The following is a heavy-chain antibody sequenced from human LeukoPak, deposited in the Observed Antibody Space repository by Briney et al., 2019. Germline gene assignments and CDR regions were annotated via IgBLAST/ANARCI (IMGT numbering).Heavy chain of an antibody. J-gene: IGHJ4*02. CDR2: IYYSGST. CDR1: GGSISSYY. V-gene: IGHV4-59*08. D-gene: IGHD3-22*01. CDR3: ARLHTYYYDSSGYYFDY. Sequence: SETLSLTCTVSGGSISSYYWSWIRQPPGKGLEWIGYIYYSGSTNYNPSLKSRVTISVDTSKNQFSLKLSSVTAADTAVYYCARLHTYYYDSSGYYFDYWGQGTLVTVSS.